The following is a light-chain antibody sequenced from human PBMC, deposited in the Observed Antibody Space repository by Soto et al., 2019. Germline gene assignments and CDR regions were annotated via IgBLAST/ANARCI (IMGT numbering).Light chain of an antibody. V-gene: IGKV3-15*01. CDR1: QSVSSN. J-gene: IGKJ1*01. CDR3: QQYNNWGT. Sequence: EIVMTQSPATLSVSPGERATLSCRASQSVSSNLAWYQQKPGQAPRLLIYGASTRATGIPARFSGSGSGTEFTLTISSPQSEDFAVYYCQQYNNWGTFGQGTKVEIK. CDR2: GAS.